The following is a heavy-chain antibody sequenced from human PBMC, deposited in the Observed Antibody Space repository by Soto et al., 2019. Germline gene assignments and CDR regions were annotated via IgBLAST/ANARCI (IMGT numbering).Heavy chain of an antibody. J-gene: IGHJ4*02. V-gene: IGHV4-34*01. Sequence: SETLSLTCAVYGGSFSGYYWSWIRQPPGKGLEWIGEINHSGSTNYNPSLKSRVTISVDTSKNQFSLKLSSVTAADTAVYYCARGRRAYIALMVYAPSFDYWGQGTLVTVSS. CDR3: ARGRRAYIALMVYAPSFDY. CDR2: INHSGST. D-gene: IGHD2-8*01. CDR1: GGSFSGYY.